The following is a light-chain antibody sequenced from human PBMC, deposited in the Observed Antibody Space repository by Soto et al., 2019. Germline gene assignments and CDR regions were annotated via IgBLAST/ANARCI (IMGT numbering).Light chain of an antibody. CDR1: RTISSY. J-gene: IGKJ2*01. V-gene: IGKV1-39*01. CDR2: AAS. CDR3: QQSYSPQNT. Sequence: DIQMSQSPSFLSASVGDRVTITCRASRTISSYVNWYQQKPGKAPKLLIYAASNLQSGVPSRFSGSGSGTDFTLTISSLQPEDFATYYCQQSYSPQNTFGRGTHLEIK.